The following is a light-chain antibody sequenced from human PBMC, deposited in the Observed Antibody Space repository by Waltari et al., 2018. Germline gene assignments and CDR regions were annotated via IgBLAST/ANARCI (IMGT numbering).Light chain of an antibody. CDR2: DAS. J-gene: IGKJ2*01. CDR1: QSVGTY. Sequence: EIVLTQSPATRSLTPGETATLSCRASQSVGTYLAWYQQKPGQAPRLLIYDASNRATGIPARFRGSGSWTDCTLTISSLEAEDFAVYYCQQRSNWTPHTFGQGARLEIK. CDR3: QQRSNWTPHT. V-gene: IGKV3-11*01.